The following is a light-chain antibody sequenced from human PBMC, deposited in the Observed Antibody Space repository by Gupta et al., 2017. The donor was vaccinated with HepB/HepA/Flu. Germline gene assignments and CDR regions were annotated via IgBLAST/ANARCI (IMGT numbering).Light chain of an antibody. CDR3: AESDDSMNGLV. CDR1: WSNIGDNT. J-gene: IGLJ3*02. CDR2: YDD. V-gene: IGLV1-36*01. Sequence: QSVVPQPPSVPEAPRQRVTISCSGSWSNIGDNTVNCYQQLPGKAPKLLIYYDDLLPSGVSDRFSGSKSGTSASPPTSGLQSEDEADYYCAESDDSMNGLVFGGGTKLTVL.